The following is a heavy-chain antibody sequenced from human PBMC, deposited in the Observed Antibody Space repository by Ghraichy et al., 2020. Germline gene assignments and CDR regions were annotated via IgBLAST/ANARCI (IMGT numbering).Heavy chain of an antibody. Sequence: GGSLRLSCAASGFTFSSYSMNWVRQAPGKGLEWVSSISSSSSYIYYADSVKGRFTISRDNAKNSLYLQMNSLRAEDTAVYYCAREDETGYSSSWLYYYYYGMDVWGQGTTVTVSS. CDR3: AREDETGYSSSWLYYYYYGMDV. V-gene: IGHV3-21*01. D-gene: IGHD6-13*01. CDR1: GFTFSSYS. CDR2: ISSSSSYI. J-gene: IGHJ6*02.